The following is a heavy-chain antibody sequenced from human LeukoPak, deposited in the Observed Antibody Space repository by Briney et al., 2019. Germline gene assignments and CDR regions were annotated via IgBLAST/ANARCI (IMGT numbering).Heavy chain of an antibody. CDR3: ARGSTGAYYFDY. Sequence: PSETLSLTCAVSGGSISSNNRWSWVRQPPGKGLEWIGEIYHSGSTNYNPSLKSRVTISVDKSKNQFSLKLSSVTAADTAVYYCARGSTGAYYFDYWGQGTLVTVSS. CDR2: IYHSGST. J-gene: IGHJ4*02. CDR1: GGSISSNNR. D-gene: IGHD2-15*01. V-gene: IGHV4-4*02.